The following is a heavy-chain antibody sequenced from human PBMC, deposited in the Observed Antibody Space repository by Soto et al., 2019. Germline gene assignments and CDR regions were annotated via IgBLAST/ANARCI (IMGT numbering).Heavy chain of an antibody. J-gene: IGHJ6*02. CDR2: IYYSGST. D-gene: IGHD5-12*01. Sequence: QGQLQESGPGLVKPSETLSLTCTVSGDSIRSYYWTWIRQPPGKGLELIGYIYYSGSTRYNPSLKSRVTISVDMSKNQFSLKLSSVIAADTAVYYCARAYGGFDNGLDVWGQGTAVTVSS. CDR1: GDSIRSYY. CDR3: ARAYGGFDNGLDV. V-gene: IGHV4-59*01.